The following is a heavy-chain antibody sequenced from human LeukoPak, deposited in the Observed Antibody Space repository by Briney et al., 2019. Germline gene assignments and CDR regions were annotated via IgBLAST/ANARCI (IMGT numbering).Heavy chain of an antibody. CDR3: ARDLRSGYTKRLDS. Sequence: SETLSLTCAVFGVPFGGSYWAWIRQSPGKGLEWLGGVNHRGTTTFNPSLNIRLTMSVDTSKSQFSLNLTSVTAADTAVYYCARDLRSGYTKRLDSWGQGTLVTVSS. D-gene: IGHD5-12*01. J-gene: IGHJ5*01. V-gene: IGHV4-34*01. CDR1: GVPFGGSY. CDR2: VNHRGTT.